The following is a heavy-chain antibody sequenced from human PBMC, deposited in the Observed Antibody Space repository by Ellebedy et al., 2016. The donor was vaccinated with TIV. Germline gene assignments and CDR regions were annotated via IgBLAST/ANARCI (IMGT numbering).Heavy chain of an antibody. CDR1: GFTFSSYA. CDR3: ARERYSSGLGVNSIDY. CDR2: ISGSGGST. D-gene: IGHD6-19*01. V-gene: IGHV3-23*01. Sequence: GGSLRLSCAASGFTFSSYAMSWVRQAPGKGLEWVSAISGSGGSTYYADSVKGRFTISRDNSKNTLYLQMNSLRAEDTAVYYCARERYSSGLGVNSIDYWGQGTLVTVSS. J-gene: IGHJ4*02.